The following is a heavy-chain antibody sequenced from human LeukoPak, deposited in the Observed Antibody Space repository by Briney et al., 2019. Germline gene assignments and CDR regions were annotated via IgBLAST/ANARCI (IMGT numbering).Heavy chain of an antibody. CDR3: ARGHSGSHRWDY. CDR2: IYYSGST. Sequence: PSETLSLTCTVSGGSISSSSYYWGWIRQPPGKGLEWIGSIYYSGSTYYNPSLKSRVTISVDMSKNQFSLKLSSVTAADTAVYYCARGHSGSHRWDYWGQGTLVTVSS. D-gene: IGHD1-26*01. CDR1: GGSISSSSYY. V-gene: IGHV4-39*07. J-gene: IGHJ4*02.